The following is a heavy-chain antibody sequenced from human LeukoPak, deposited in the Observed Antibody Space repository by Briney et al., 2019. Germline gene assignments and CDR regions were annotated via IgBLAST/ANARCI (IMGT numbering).Heavy chain of an antibody. V-gene: IGHV3-49*04. CDR3: TRGGSGWYINWFDP. Sequence: GGSLRLSCAASGLTFSSYWMSWVRQAPGKGLEWVGFIRSKAYGGTTEYAASVKGRFTISRDDSKSIAYLQMNSLKTEDTAVYYCTRGGSGWYINWFDPWGQGTLVTVSS. CDR1: GLTFSSYW. J-gene: IGHJ5*02. CDR2: IRSKAYGGTT. D-gene: IGHD6-19*01.